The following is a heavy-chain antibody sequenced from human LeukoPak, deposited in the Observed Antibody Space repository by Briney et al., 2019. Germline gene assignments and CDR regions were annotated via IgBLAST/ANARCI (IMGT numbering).Heavy chain of an antibody. D-gene: IGHD3-10*01. V-gene: IGHV3-74*01. CDR3: ANLGPYYYGSGSYYPNSNPLAGLGY. Sequence: PGGFLGLSCAAPGFTLNGYWMHWVRQAPGKGLVWVSRINSDGSTTSYADSVKGRFTISRDNSKNTLYLQMNSLRAEDTAVYYCANLGPYYYGSGSYYPNSNPLAGLGYWGQGTLVTVSS. CDR2: INSDGSTT. CDR1: GFTLNGYW. J-gene: IGHJ4*02.